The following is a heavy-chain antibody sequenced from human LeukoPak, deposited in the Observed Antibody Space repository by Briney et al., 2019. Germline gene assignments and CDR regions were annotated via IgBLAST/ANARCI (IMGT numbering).Heavy chain of an antibody. V-gene: IGHV1-18*04. CDR2: VSGYNGDT. CDR1: GYTFTGYY. Sequence: ASVKVSCKASGYTFTGYYMHWVRQAPGQGPEWMGWVSGYNGDTNYAKSVRGRVTMTTDTSTNTAYMELRSLRSDDTAVYYCAKDIHPGLDSGASCCFDYWGQGTPVTVSS. CDR3: AKDIHPGLDSGASCCFDY. J-gene: IGHJ4*02. D-gene: IGHD3-22*01.